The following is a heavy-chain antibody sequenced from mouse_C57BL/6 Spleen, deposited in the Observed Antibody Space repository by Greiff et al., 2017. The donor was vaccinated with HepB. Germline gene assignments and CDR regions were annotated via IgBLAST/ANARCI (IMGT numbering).Heavy chain of an antibody. CDR3: ARDDGYYGGFAY. J-gene: IGHJ3*01. CDR2: IDPSDSYT. D-gene: IGHD2-3*01. Sequence: VQLQQPGAELVRPGTSVKLSCKASGYTFTSYWMHWVKQRPGQGLEWIGVIDPSDSYTNYNQKFKGKATLTVDTSSSTAYMQLSSLTSEDSAVYYCARDDGYYGGFAYWGQGTLVTVSA. CDR1: GYTFTSYW. V-gene: IGHV1-59*01.